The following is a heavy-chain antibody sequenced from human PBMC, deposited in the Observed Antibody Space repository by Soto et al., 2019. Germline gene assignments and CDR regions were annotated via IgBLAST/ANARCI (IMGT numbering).Heavy chain of an antibody. CDR3: ARKPGGWSYYFDY. Sequence: GGSLRLSCAASGFTFSSYAMSWVRQAPGKGLEWVAVIWYDGSNKYYADSVKGRFTISRDNSKNTLYLQMNSLRAEDTAVYYCARKPGGWSYYFDYWGQGTLVTVSS. J-gene: IGHJ4*02. V-gene: IGHV3-33*08. CDR1: GFTFSSYA. CDR2: IWYDGSNK. D-gene: IGHD6-19*01.